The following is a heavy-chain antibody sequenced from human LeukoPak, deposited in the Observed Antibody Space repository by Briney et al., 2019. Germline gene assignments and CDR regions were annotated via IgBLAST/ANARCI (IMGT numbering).Heavy chain of an antibody. CDR1: GGSFSGYY. Sequence: KPSETLSLTCAVYGGSFSGYYWSWIRQPPGKGLEWIGEINHSGSTNYNPSLKSRVTISVDTSKNQFSLKLSSVTAADTAVYYCARRWGSGNYYGSGSYLYYYYGMDVWGQGTTVTVSS. J-gene: IGHJ6*02. V-gene: IGHV4-34*01. CDR3: ARRWGSGNYYGSGSYLYYYYGMDV. D-gene: IGHD3-10*01. CDR2: INHSGST.